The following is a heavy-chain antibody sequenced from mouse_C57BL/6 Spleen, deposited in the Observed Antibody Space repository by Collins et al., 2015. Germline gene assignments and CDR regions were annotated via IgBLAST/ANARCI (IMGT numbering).Heavy chain of an antibody. J-gene: IGHJ1*03. CDR1: GHTFTNFW. CDR3: ARRDYFGSRGYFDV. Sequence: QVQLQQPGAELVMPGASVKLSCQASGHTFTNFWIHWVKQRPGQGLEWIGEIDPSDSYTNYNQKFKDKSTLTVDKSSSTANMQLSSLTSEDSAVYYCARRDYFGSRGYFDVWGTGTTVTVSS. CDR2: IDPSDSYT. V-gene: IGHV1-69*01. D-gene: IGHD1-1*01.